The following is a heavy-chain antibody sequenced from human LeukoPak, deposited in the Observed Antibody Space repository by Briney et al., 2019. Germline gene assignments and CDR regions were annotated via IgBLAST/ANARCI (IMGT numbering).Heavy chain of an antibody. CDR1: GGSISSYY. V-gene: IGHV4-59*01. CDR2: IHYSGST. CDR3: ARGLERQGFDY. Sequence: SETLSLTCTVSGGSISSYYWSWIRQPPGKGLEWIGYIHYSGSTNYNPSLKSRVTISVDTSKNQFSLRLSSVTAADTAVYYCARGLERQGFDYWGQGTLVTVSS. J-gene: IGHJ4*02. D-gene: IGHD1-1*01.